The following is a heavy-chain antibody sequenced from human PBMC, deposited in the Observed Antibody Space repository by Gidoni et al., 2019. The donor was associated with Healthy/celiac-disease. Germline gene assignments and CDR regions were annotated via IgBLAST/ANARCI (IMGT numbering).Heavy chain of an antibody. Sequence: QVQLQQWGAGLLKPSATLSLTCAGYGRSFSGYYCSWIRQPPGKGLEWIGEIKHSGSTNYNPSLKIRVTISVDTSKNQFSLKLSSVTAADTAVYYCARGINGIYYDSSGYLNSGQGTLVTVSS. CDR1: GRSFSGYY. D-gene: IGHD3-22*01. J-gene: IGHJ4*02. CDR3: ARGINGIYYDSSGYLN. CDR2: IKHSGST. V-gene: IGHV4-34*01.